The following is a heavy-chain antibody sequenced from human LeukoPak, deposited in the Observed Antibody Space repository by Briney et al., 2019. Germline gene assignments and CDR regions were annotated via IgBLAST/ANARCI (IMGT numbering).Heavy chain of an antibody. J-gene: IGHJ4*02. Sequence: PSETLSLTCTVSGGSISSYYWSWIRQPPGKGLEWIGYIYYSGSTNYNPSLKSRVTISVDTSKNQFSLKLSSVTAADTAVYYCARGRRGYNYPLGYWGQGTLVTVSS. V-gene: IGHV4-59*12. CDR1: GGSISSYY. D-gene: IGHD5-24*01. CDR3: ARGRRGYNYPLGY. CDR2: IYYSGST.